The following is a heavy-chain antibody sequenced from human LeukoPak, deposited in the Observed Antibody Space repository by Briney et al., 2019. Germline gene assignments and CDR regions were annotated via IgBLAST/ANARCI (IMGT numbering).Heavy chain of an antibody. CDR1: GFTFSDYY. Sequence: PGGSLRLSCAASGFTFSDYYMSWIRQAPGKGLEWVSYISSSGSTIYYADSVKGRFTISRDNAKNSLYLQMNSLRAEDTAAYYCASIGYCSGGSCYGTGAFDYWGQGTLVTVSS. J-gene: IGHJ4*02. V-gene: IGHV3-11*01. D-gene: IGHD2-15*01. CDR2: ISSSGSTI. CDR3: ASIGYCSGGSCYGTGAFDY.